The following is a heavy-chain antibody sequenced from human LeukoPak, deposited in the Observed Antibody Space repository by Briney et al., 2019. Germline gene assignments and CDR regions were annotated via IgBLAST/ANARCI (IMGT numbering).Heavy chain of an antibody. CDR1: GFTFGSYA. Sequence: GGSLRLSCTASGFTFGSYAMSWVRQAPGKGLEWVSSISGGSEDTCYADSVKGRFTISRDNSKSTLNLQLNSLRAEDTAVYYCARTIAQYSNSWLYFYYGLDVWGQGTTVTVSS. J-gene: IGHJ6*02. CDR2: ISGGSEDT. V-gene: IGHV3-23*01. D-gene: IGHD6-13*01. CDR3: ARTIAQYSNSWLYFYYGLDV.